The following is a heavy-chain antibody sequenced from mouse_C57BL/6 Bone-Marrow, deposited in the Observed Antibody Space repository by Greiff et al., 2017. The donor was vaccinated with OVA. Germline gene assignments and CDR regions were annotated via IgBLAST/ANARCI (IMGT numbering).Heavy chain of an antibody. CDR3: ARDARGSSYWYFDV. J-gene: IGHJ1*03. CDR2: IYYSGTI. Sequence: DVKLQESGPGLVKPSQTVFLTCTVTGISITTGNYRWSWIRQFPGNKLEWIGYIYYSGTITYNPSLTSRTTITRDTPKNQFFLEMNSLTAEYTATYYCARDARGSSYWYFDVWGTGTTVTVSS. CDR1: GISITTGNYR. D-gene: IGHD1-1*01. V-gene: IGHV3-5*01.